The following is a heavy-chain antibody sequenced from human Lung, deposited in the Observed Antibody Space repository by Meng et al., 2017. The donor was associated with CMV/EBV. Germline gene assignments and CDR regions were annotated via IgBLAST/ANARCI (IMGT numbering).Heavy chain of an antibody. CDR2: IIPILGIA. Sequence: SVKVSXKASGGTFSSYAISWVRQAPGQGLEWMGGIIPILGIANYAQKFQGRVTITADKSMSTAYMELSSLRSEDTAVYYCARAFDSNYDYYYYGMDVWGQGTTVTVSS. D-gene: IGHD4-11*01. J-gene: IGHJ6*02. CDR3: ARAFDSNYDYYYYGMDV. V-gene: IGHV1-69*10. CDR1: GGTFSSYA.